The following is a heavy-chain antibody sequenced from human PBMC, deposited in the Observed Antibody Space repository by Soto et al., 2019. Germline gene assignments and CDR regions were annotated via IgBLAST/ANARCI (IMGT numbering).Heavy chain of an antibody. CDR2: IYHGGTT. J-gene: IGHJ4*01. CDR1: GYSISSCSY. Sequence: SETLSLTCPVSGYSISSCSYWAWIRQPPGKGPEWIASIYHGGTTFYNPSLKSRITISVDTSNNQFSLKLTSVTAADTAVYYCARVHVMVVAGSTLDYGGHGTLDNVSS. D-gene: IGHD6-19*01. CDR3: ARVHVMVVAGSTLDY. V-gene: IGHV4-38-2*01.